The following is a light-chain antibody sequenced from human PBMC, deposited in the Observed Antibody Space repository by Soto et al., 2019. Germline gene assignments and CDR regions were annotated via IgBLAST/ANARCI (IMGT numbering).Light chain of an antibody. CDR3: QQTYTTPEIT. CDR2: KAS. Sequence: QITQSAATLSASVGDRVTITCRASQSISSWLAWYQQKPGKAPNLLIYKASSLESGVPSRFSGSGSGTEFTLTISSLQPEDFAIYYCQQTYTTPEITFGQGTRLEIK. CDR1: QSISSW. J-gene: IGKJ5*01. V-gene: IGKV1-5*03.